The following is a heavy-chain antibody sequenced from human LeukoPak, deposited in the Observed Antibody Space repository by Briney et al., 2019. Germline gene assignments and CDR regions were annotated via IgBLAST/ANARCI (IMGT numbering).Heavy chain of an antibody. CDR3: ARDSPEVGATNPFDY. CDR2: IYTSGST. V-gene: IGHV4-4*07. CDR1: GDSISSYY. Sequence: SETLSLTCTVSGDSISSYYWSWIRQPAGKGLEWIGRIYTSGSTNYNPSLKSRVTMSVDTSKNQFSLKLSSVTAADTAVYYCARDSPEVGATNPFDYWGQGTLVTVSS. J-gene: IGHJ4*02. D-gene: IGHD1-26*01.